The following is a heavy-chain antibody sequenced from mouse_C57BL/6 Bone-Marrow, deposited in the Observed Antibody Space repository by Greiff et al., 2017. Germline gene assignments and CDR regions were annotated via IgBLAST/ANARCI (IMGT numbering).Heavy chain of an antibody. D-gene: IGHD4-1*01. CDR2: IYPRSGNT. V-gene: IGHV1-81*01. J-gene: IGHJ2*01. CDR1: GYTFTSYG. Sequence: QVQLQQSGAELARPGASVKLSCKASGYTFTSYGTSWVKQRTGQGLEWIGEIYPRSGNTYYNEKFKGKATLTADKSSSTAYMELRSLTSEDSAVYFCARKEANWDEGYWGQGTTLTVSS. CDR3: ARKEANWDEGY.